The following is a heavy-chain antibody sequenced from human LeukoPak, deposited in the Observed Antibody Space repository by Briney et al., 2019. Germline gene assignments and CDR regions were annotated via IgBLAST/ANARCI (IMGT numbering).Heavy chain of an antibody. D-gene: IGHD5-24*01. CDR3: ARGHAYNGFDY. V-gene: IGHV3-74*01. Sequence: GGSLRLSCAASGFTLSSYWMHWVRQAPGKGLVWVSRINSDGSSTTYADSAKGRFTISRDNAKNTLYLQMNSLRAEDTAVCYCARGHAYNGFDYWGQGTLVTVSS. J-gene: IGHJ4*02. CDR2: INSDGSST. CDR1: GFTLSSYW.